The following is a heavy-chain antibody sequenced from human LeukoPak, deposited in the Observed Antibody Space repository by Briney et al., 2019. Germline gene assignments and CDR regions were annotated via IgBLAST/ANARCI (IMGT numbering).Heavy chain of an antibody. Sequence: KPGGSLRLSCAASGLRLSGQYMIWIRQAPGKGLEWVAFISGSGTDTFYADSVKGRFFISKDNTRDSLSLQMTSLSAEDTAMYYCATLHFYAMGVWGQGTTVTVSS. CDR2: ISGSGTDT. CDR1: GLRLSGQY. J-gene: IGHJ6*01. V-gene: IGHV3-11*01. CDR3: ATLHFYAMGV.